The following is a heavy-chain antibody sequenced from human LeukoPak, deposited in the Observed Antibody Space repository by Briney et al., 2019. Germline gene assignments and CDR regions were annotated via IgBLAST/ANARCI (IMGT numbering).Heavy chain of an antibody. CDR3: ARVTMVAAASYNWFVP. CDR1: GFTFSNYG. CDR2: IWSDGSNK. V-gene: IGHV3-33*01. J-gene: IGHJ5*02. Sequence: GGSLTLSCAASGFTFSNYGMHWVRQAPGKVREWVAVIWSDGSNKYYADSVRGRFTISRDNSKNTLYLQMNSLRAEDTAVYYCARVTMVAAASYNWFVPWGQGTLVTVSS. D-gene: IGHD2-15*01.